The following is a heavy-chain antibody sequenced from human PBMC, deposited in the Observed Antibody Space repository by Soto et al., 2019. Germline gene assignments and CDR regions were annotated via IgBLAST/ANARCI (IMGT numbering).Heavy chain of an antibody. J-gene: IGHJ4*02. D-gene: IGHD3-9*01. CDR3: AHRPAYVIPTVYYPLDY. CDR2: IYWADGK. CDR1: GFSLSTSGVG. V-gene: IGHV2-5*02. Sequence: QITLKESGPTLVKPTQTLTLTCTFSGFSLSTSGVGVAWIRQPPGKALEWLALIYWADGKRYSPSLKTRLNITKDTSKIQVVLTLTNLDPGDTATYYCAHRPAYVIPTVYYPLDYWGQGPRVTVSS.